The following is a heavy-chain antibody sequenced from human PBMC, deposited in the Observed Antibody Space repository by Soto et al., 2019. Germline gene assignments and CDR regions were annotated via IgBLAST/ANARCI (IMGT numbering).Heavy chain of an antibody. D-gene: IGHD1-1*01. Sequence: QLQLQESGPGLVKPSETLSLTCTVSGGSISSSGYYWGWIRQPPGKGLEWIGSIYSSGSTSYNPSLQSRVTISVDTSKNQLSLKLTSVTAADTAVYFCARRHDALAFHIWGQGTMVTVSS. CDR1: GGSISSSGYY. CDR3: ARRHDALAFHI. V-gene: IGHV4-39*01. J-gene: IGHJ3*02. CDR2: IYSSGST.